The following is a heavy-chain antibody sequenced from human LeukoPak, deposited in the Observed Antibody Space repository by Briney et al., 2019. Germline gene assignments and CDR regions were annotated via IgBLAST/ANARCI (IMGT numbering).Heavy chain of an antibody. D-gene: IGHD2-21*02. CDR1: GFTFSTYW. Sequence: AGGSLRLSCAVSGFTFSTYWMHWVRQAPGKRPVWVSRISSDGTRTSYVDSVRGRFTISRDNAKNTLFLQMNSLRVEDTAVYYCARSPNCGGDCSWGQGTLVTVSS. J-gene: IGHJ5*02. CDR2: ISSDGTRT. CDR3: ARSPNCGGDCS. V-gene: IGHV3-74*01.